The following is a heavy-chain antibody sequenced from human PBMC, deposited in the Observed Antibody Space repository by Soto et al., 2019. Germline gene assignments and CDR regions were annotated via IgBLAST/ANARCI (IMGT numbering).Heavy chain of an antibody. CDR3: ARHRYSYGVYYFDY. D-gene: IGHD5-18*01. J-gene: IGHJ4*02. V-gene: IGHV4-59*08. Sequence: QVQLQESGPGLVKPSETLSLTCIVSGGSISNYYWSWIRQPPGKGLEWIGYIYYSGSTNYNPSLTRRVTVPVATSKTQFSLKLSSVTAADTAVYYCARHRYSYGVYYFDYWGQGTLVTVSS. CDR1: GGSISNYY. CDR2: IYYSGST.